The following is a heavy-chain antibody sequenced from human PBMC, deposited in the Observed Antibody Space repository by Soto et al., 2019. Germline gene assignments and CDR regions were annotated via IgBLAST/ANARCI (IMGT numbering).Heavy chain of an antibody. CDR1: GGFSSSYY. Sequence: TSETLSLTCTVSGGFSSSYYWSWIRQPPGKGLELIGYIYYGGGTKYNPSLKSRVTISIDTSKNQFSLKLSSVTAADTAVYYCARGGYGMDVWGQGTTVTVSS. J-gene: IGHJ6*02. V-gene: IGHV4-59*01. CDR2: IYYGGGT. CDR3: ARGGYGMDV.